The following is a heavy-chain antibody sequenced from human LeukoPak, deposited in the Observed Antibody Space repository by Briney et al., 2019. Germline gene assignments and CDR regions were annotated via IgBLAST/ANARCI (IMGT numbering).Heavy chain of an antibody. CDR3: DSGYNNRGGFYYYYYAMDV. V-gene: IGHV3-48*03. J-gene: IGHJ6*02. D-gene: IGHD1-1*01. CDR1: GFSFSSYE. CDR2: ISYSGSNI. Sequence: PGGSLRLSCAASGFSFSSYEMTWVRQAPGEGLEWVSYISYSGSNIYYADSVKGRFTLSRDNAKNSLYLQMNSLRAEDTAVYARDSGYNNRGGFYYYYYAMDVWGQGTTVSASS.